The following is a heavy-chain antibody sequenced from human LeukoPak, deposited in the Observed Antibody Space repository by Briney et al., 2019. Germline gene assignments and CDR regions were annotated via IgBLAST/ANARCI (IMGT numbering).Heavy chain of an antibody. CDR2: INPSGGST. D-gene: IGHD3-10*01. CDR1: GYTFTSYY. J-gene: IGHJ5*02. V-gene: IGHV1-46*01. CDR3: ARDLVRGVIKGPHWFDP. Sequence: ASVKVSCKASGYTFTSYYMHWVRQAPGQGLEWMGIINPSGGSTSHAQKFQGRVTMTRDMSTSTVYMELSSLRSEDTAVYYCARDLVRGVIKGPHWFDPWGQGTLVTVSS.